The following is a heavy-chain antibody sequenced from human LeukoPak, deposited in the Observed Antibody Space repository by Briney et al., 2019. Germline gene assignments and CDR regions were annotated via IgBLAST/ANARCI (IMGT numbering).Heavy chain of an antibody. Sequence: SETLSLTCTVSGGSISSNNYFWGWIRQPPGKGPEWIGSIFYSGSTYYNPSLKSRVTLSVDTSRNQFSLKLNSVTAADTAVYYCARGYPGSSSWYPYYYYGMDVWGQGTTVTVSS. CDR2: IFYSGST. CDR1: GGSISSNNYF. D-gene: IGHD6-13*01. V-gene: IGHV4-39*01. CDR3: ARGYPGSSSWYPYYYYGMDV. J-gene: IGHJ6*02.